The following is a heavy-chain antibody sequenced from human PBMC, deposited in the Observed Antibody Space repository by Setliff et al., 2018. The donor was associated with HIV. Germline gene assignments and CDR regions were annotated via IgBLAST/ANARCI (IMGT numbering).Heavy chain of an antibody. CDR3: ARAGGDYGSTGYCIDY. J-gene: IGHJ4*02. V-gene: IGHV3-23*01. CDR2: ICGSTGST. Sequence: PGGSLRLSCAASGFTVRNNWMGWVRRAPGKWLGWVSAICGSTGSTYYADSVKGRFTISTDNAKNSMYLQMNSLRAEDTAVYYCARAGGDYGSTGYCIDYWGQGTLVTVSS. D-gene: IGHD3-22*01. CDR1: GFTVRNNW.